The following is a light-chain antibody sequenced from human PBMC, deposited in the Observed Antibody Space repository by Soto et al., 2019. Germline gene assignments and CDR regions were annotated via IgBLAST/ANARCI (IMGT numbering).Light chain of an antibody. V-gene: IGKV1-5*03. CDR1: RTISSW. J-gene: IGKJ1*01. CDR3: QHYNSYSEA. Sequence: DIQMTQSPSTLSGSVGDRVTITCRASRTISSWLAWYQQKPGKAPKLLIYKASTLKSGVPSRFSGSGSGTEFTLTISSLQPDDFATYYCQHYNSYSEAFGQGNKVDI. CDR2: KAS.